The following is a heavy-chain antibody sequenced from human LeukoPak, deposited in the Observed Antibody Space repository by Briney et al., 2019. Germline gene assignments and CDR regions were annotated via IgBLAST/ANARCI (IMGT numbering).Heavy chain of an antibody. Sequence: PGGSLRLSCAASGFTFSSYWMSWVRQAPGKGLEWVANIKQDGSEKYYVDSVKGRFTISRDNAKNSLYLQMNSLRAEDTAVYYCARVYYGSGSGYRGYYYMDVWGKGTTVTISS. D-gene: IGHD3-10*01. CDR1: GFTFSSYW. CDR2: IKQDGSEK. CDR3: ARVYYGSGSGYRGYYYMDV. J-gene: IGHJ6*03. V-gene: IGHV3-7*01.